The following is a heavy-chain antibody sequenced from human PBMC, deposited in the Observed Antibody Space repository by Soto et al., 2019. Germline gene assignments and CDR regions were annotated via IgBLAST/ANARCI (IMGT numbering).Heavy chain of an antibody. CDR3: AKDRQYPRDYFHY. J-gene: IGHJ4*02. D-gene: IGHD4-4*01. Sequence: QVQLVESGGGLVKPGGSLRLSCATSGFTFSDHYMTWIRQAPGKGLEFISYISPGGRYTNYGDSVKGRFTISRDNAKNSLFLQVNTLRDEDTAVYYCAKDRQYPRDYFHYWGQGTLVTVSS. CDR2: ISPGGRYT. V-gene: IGHV3-11*05. CDR1: GFTFSDHY.